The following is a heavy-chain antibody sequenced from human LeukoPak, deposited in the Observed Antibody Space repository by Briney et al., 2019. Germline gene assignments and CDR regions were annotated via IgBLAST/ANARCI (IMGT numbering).Heavy chain of an antibody. Sequence: GSLRLSCAASGFTFSSYWKSWVRQAPGKGLEWVANIKQDAREKNYVDSVKGRFTISRDNAKNSLYLQMNSLRVEDTAVYYCARDRATADYWGQGTLVTVSS. CDR1: GFTFSSYW. CDR3: ARDRATADY. J-gene: IGHJ4*02. D-gene: IGHD2-21*02. CDR2: IKQDAREK. V-gene: IGHV3-7*01.